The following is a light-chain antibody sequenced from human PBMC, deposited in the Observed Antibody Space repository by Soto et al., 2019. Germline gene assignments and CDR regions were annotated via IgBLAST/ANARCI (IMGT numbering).Light chain of an antibody. CDR1: QGISHY. J-gene: IGKJ1*01. CDR3: QQLSSYPRS. CDR2: AAS. V-gene: IGKV1-9*01. Sequence: DIQLTQSPSFLSASVGDRVAITCRDSQGISHYLAWYQQKPGKAPKVLISAASTLQSGVPSRFSGSVSGTEFTLTISSLQPEDFATYYCQQLSSYPRSFGQGTKVEIK.